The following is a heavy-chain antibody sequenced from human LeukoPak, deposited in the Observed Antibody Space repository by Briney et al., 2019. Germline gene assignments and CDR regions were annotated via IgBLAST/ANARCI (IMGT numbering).Heavy chain of an antibody. J-gene: IGHJ4*02. Sequence: ASVKVSCKASGYTFTSYDINWVRQATGQGLEWMGWMNPNSGNTGYAQKFQGRVTMTRNTSISTAYMELSSLRSEDTAVYYYARILGDSSPFDYWGQGTLVTVSS. V-gene: IGHV1-8*01. CDR1: GYTFTSYD. CDR3: ARILGDSSPFDY. D-gene: IGHD6-6*01. CDR2: MNPNSGNT.